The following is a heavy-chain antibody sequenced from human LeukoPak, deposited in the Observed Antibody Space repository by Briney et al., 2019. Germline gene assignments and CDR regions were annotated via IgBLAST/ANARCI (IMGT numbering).Heavy chain of an antibody. D-gene: IGHD2-2*01. V-gene: IGHV4-4*07. CDR2: IYTSGST. Sequence: KPSETLSLTCTVSGGSISSYYWSWIRKPAGKGLEWIGRIYTSGSTNYNPSLKSRVTISVDTSKNQFSLKLRSVTAADTAVYYCATTVVPAAIIDYYYGMDVWGQGTTVTVSS. CDR3: ATTVVPAAIIDYYYGMDV. J-gene: IGHJ6*02. CDR1: GGSISSYY.